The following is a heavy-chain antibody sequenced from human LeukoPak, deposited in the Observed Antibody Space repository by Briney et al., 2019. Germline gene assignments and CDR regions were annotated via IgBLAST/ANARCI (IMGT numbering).Heavy chain of an antibody. CDR2: INPDGRTT. Sequence: GGSLRLSCAASGFSFSSYWMHWVRQDAGKGLMWVSRINPDGRTTDYADSGKGRFSISRDNAKNSVYLQIDSLRAEDTAVYYCAIDERRYCSDSSCYPGDYWGQGTLVTVSS. V-gene: IGHV3-74*01. CDR3: AIDERRYCSDSSCYPGDY. J-gene: IGHJ4*02. D-gene: IGHD2-2*01. CDR1: GFSFSSYW.